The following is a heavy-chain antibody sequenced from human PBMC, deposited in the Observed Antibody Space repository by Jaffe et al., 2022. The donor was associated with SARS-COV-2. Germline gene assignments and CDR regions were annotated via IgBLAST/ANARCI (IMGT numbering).Heavy chain of an antibody. CDR2: IKEDRSEI. CDR1: GFTFSSYW. V-gene: IGHV3-7*01. CDR3: ARDRRLPLRYMDV. D-gene: IGHD2-21*02. Sequence: EVQLVESGGGLVQPGGSLRLSCAASGFTFSSYWMSWVRQAPGKGLEWVANIKEDRSEIYYVDSVKGRFTISRDNAKKSLYLQMNSLRAEDTAVYYCARDRRLPLRYMDVWGKGTTVTVSS. J-gene: IGHJ6*03.